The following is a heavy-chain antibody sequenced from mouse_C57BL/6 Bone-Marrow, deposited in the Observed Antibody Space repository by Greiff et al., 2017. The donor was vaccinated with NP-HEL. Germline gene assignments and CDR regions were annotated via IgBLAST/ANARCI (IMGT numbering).Heavy chain of an antibody. CDR1: GFSFNTYA. CDR2: IRSKSNNYAT. J-gene: IGHJ3*01. Sequence: EVHLVESGGGLVQPKGSLKLSCAASGFSFNTYAMNWVRQAPGKGLEWVARIRSKSNNYATYYADSVKDRFTISRDDSASTLYLQMNNLKTEDTAMYYCGRTPFAYWGQGTLVTVSA. V-gene: IGHV10-1*01. CDR3: GRTPFAY.